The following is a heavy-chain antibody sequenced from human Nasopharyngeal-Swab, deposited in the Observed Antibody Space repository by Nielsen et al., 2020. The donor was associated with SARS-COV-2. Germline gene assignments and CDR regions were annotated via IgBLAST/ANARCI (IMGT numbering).Heavy chain of an antibody. J-gene: IGHJ3*02. CDR3: TRVDVHDAFDM. CDR1: GFPLSNYC. D-gene: IGHD3-16*01. CDR2: INTDASRT. V-gene: IGHV3-74*01. Sequence: GGSLRLSCAASGFPLSNYCIHWVRQTPGKGSLWVSLINTDASRTSYADSVKGRFTISRDNAKNTVYLQMNSLRGEDTAVYYCTRVDVHDAFDMWGQGTMVTVSS.